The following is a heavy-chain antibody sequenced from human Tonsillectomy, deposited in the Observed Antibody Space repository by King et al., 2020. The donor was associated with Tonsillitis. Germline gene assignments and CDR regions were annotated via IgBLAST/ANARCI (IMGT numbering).Heavy chain of an antibody. CDR2: IIPILSMT. J-gene: IGHJ3*02. CDR3: ARVIAVSGSESFDI. Sequence: FQLVQSGAEVKKPGSSVKVFCKASGGTFSSYGISWVRQAPGQGLEWMGRIIPILSMTNYAQKFQGRVTITADKSTSTAYMELSRLRSEDTAVYYCARVIAVSGSESFDIWGQGTMVTVSS. D-gene: IGHD6-19*01. CDR1: GGTFSSYG. V-gene: IGHV1-69*04.